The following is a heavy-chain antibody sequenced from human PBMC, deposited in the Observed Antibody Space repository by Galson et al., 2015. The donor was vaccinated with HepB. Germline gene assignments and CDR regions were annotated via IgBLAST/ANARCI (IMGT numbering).Heavy chain of an antibody. J-gene: IGHJ4*02. CDR1: GFTFSNYG. CDR3: AKQGGVPELDY. D-gene: IGHD3-16*01. CDR2: IRYDGSNK. V-gene: IGHV3-30*02. Sequence: SLRLSCAASGFTFSNYGMHWVRQAPGKGLEWVAFIRYDGSNKDYADSVKGRFTISRDNSKNTLYLQMNSLRPEDTAVYYCAKQGGVPELDYWGQGTLVTVSS.